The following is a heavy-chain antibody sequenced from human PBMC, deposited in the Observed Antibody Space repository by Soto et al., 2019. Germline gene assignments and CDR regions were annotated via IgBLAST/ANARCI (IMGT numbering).Heavy chain of an antibody. J-gene: IGHJ6*02. CDR2: IYYRGST. CDR3: ARQQLLPFYYALDV. Sequence: AETLSLTCNVSGGSIIGYYWSWIRQAPGKGLEYIVYIYYRGSTNYNPSLESRVTMSVDTSRNQFSLKVNSVTAADTAVYYCARQQLLPFYYALDVWGQGTTVTVSS. CDR1: GGSIIGYY. D-gene: IGHD6-13*01. V-gene: IGHV4-59*01.